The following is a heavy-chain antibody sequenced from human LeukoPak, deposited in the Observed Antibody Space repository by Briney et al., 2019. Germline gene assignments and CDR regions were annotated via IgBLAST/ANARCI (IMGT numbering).Heavy chain of an antibody. V-gene: IGHV3-21*01. J-gene: IGHJ4*02. Sequence: PGGSPRLSCAASGFTFSSYSMIWVRQAPGKGLEWVSSISSSSSYIYYADSVKGRFTISRDNAKNSLYLQMNSLRAEDTAVYYCAREFGGTTVTPSTYWGQGTLVTVSS. CDR1: GFTFSSYS. CDR2: ISSSSSYI. CDR3: AREFGGTTVTPSTY. D-gene: IGHD4-17*01.